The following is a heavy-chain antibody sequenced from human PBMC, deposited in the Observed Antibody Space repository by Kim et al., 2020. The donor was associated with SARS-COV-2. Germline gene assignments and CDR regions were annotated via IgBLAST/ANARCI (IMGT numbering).Heavy chain of an antibody. Sequence: SVKGRFTISRDNSKNTLYLQMSSLRAEDTAVYYCVKDRLVEGWYSDYFDYWGQGTLVTVSS. D-gene: IGHD6-19*01. J-gene: IGHJ4*02. CDR3: VKDRLVEGWYSDYFDY. V-gene: IGHV3-64D*09.